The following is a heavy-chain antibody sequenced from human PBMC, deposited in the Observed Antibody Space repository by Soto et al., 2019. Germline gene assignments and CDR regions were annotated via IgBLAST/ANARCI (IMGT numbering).Heavy chain of an antibody. D-gene: IGHD7-27*01. V-gene: IGHV4-61*01. CDR2: KPYTGSP. Sequence: SETLSLTSSVSGDSVSRGSYHWSWIRQPPGKGLEWIGFKPYTGSPDYNPSLKSRVVISIDRSKNQFSLKSSSVTATDTAVYFCAKVGWGGDSWGQGTLVTVSS. J-gene: IGHJ4*02. CDR1: GDSVSRGSYH. CDR3: AKVGWGGDS.